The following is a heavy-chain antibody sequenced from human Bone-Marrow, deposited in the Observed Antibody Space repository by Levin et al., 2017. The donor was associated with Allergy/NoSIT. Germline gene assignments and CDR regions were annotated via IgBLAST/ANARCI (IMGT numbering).Heavy chain of an antibody. D-gene: IGHD2-2*01. CDR2: IYPGDSDT. CDR3: ARGRSSIHYFDS. CDR1: GFTFSANW. Sequence: RASVKVSCHGSGFTFSANWIAWVRQLPGKGLEWMGIIYPGDSDTRYSPSFQGQVTISADKSISTAYLQWSSLKASDTAMYFCARGRSSIHYFDSWGQGTLVTVSS. J-gene: IGHJ4*02. V-gene: IGHV5-51*01.